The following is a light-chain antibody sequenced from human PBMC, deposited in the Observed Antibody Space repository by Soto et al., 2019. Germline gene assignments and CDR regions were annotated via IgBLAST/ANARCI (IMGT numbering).Light chain of an antibody. CDR3: MQSTRWVYT. CDR1: QSLVFNDGSVY. Sequence: DVVMTQSPLSLAVSLGQTASISCRSSQSLVFNDGSVYLHWFHQRPGRSPRRLIYKVSNRDSGVRERFSGSGSGTDFTLKSSRVEAEEVGVYYCMQSTRWVYTFGQGTKLEIK. J-gene: IGKJ2*01. CDR2: KVS. V-gene: IGKV2-30*01.